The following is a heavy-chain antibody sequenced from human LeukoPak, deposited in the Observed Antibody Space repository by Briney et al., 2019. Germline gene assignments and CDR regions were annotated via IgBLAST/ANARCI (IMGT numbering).Heavy chain of an antibody. CDR3: ARRAYCGGDCYLDY. J-gene: IGHJ4*02. CDR1: GYSFSSYW. CDR2: IYPGDSDT. V-gene: IGHV5-51*01. D-gene: IGHD2-21*02. Sequence: GESPKISCKGSGYSFSSYWIGWVRQMPGKGLEWMGMIYPGDSDTRYSPPFQGQVTISADKSISTAYLQWSSLKASDTSMYYCARRAYCGGDCYLDYWGQGTLVTVSS.